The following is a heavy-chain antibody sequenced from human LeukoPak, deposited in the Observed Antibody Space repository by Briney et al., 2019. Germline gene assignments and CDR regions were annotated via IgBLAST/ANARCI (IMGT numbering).Heavy chain of an antibody. Sequence: GASVKVSCKASGGTFSSYAISWVRQAPGQGLEWMGGIIPIFGTANYAQKFQGRVTITADESTSTAYMELSSLRSEDTAVYYCARVGVEYQLAYFDYWGQGTLVTVSS. D-gene: IGHD2-2*01. V-gene: IGHV1-69*13. CDR2: IIPIFGTA. J-gene: IGHJ4*02. CDR1: GGTFSSYA. CDR3: ARVGVEYQLAYFDY.